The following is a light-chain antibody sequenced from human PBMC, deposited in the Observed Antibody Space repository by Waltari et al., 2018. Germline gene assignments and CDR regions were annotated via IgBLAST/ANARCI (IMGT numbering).Light chain of an antibody. J-gene: IGKJ1*01. CDR3: QQYNNWPPGCT. Sequence: EIVMTQSPATLSVSPGERATLSCRASQSVSSNLAWYQQKPGQAPRLLIYGASTRATGIPARFSGSGSGTEFILTISSLQSEDFAVYYCQQYNNWPPGCTFGQGTKVEIK. V-gene: IGKV3-15*01. CDR1: QSVSSN. CDR2: GAS.